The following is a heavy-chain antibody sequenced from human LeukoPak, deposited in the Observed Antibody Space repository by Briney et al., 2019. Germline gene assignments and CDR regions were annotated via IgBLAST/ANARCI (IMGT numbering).Heavy chain of an antibody. CDR1: GFTFNSYW. CDR3: VRSLDY. CDR2: IRQDGREE. Sequence: GGSLRLSCAAAGFTFNSYWMTWVRQAPGKGLEWVTNIRQDGREEHYVDSVQGRFTISRDSAKNSLYLQMNSPRVEDTALYYCVRSLDYWGQGTLVTVSS. J-gene: IGHJ4*02. V-gene: IGHV3-7*03.